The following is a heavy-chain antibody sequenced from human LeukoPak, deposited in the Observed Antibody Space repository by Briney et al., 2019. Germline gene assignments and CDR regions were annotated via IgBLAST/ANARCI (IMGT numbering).Heavy chain of an antibody. CDR1: GASISSYY. Sequence: SETLSLTCTVSGASISSYYWSWIRQPPGKGLEWIGYIYYSGSIKYNPSLKSRVTISVDTSKNQFSLKVSSVTAEDTAVYYCASGPYPAAGTDHQFDYWGQGTLVTVSS. CDR2: IYYSGSI. CDR3: ASGPYPAAGTDHQFDY. J-gene: IGHJ4*02. V-gene: IGHV4-59*01. D-gene: IGHD6-13*01.